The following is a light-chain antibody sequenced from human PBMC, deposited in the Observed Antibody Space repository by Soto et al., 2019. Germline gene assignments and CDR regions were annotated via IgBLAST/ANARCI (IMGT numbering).Light chain of an antibody. J-gene: IGLJ1*01. CDR2: EVI. V-gene: IGLV2-8*01. Sequence: QSVLTQPPSASGSPGQSVTISCTGTSSDVGGYSYVSWYQQHPGKAPKLMIYEVIKRPSGVPDRFSGSRSGNTASLTVSGLQAEDEAEYYCSSYAGNHNFVFGTGTKVTVL. CDR3: SSYAGNHNFV. CDR1: SSDVGGYSY.